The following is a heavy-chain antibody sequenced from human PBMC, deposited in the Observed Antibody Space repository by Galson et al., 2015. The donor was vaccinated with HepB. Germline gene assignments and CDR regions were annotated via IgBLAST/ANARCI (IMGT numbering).Heavy chain of an antibody. Sequence: SVKVSCKASGYTFTSYAMHWVRQAPGQRLEWMGWINAGNGNTKYSQKFQGRVTITRDTSASTAYMELSSLRSEDTAVYYCARDPRYYDILTGYYQYYYYYGMDVWGQGTTVTVSS. D-gene: IGHD3-9*01. CDR3: ARDPRYYDILTGYYQYYYYYGMDV. CDR2: INAGNGNT. V-gene: IGHV1-3*01. J-gene: IGHJ6*02. CDR1: GYTFTSYA.